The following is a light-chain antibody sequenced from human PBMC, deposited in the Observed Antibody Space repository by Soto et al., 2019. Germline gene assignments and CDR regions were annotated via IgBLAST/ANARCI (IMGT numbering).Light chain of an antibody. CDR2: GAS. Sequence: EVVVTQSPVTLSVSPGERATLSCRASQNIESNLAWYQQKPGQSPRLLIYGASTRASGIPARFSGSGYGTEFTLTISSLQSEDFAVYYCQQYNNWPRTFGQGTRLEIK. J-gene: IGKJ5*01. CDR1: QNIESN. V-gene: IGKV3-15*01. CDR3: QQYNNWPRT.